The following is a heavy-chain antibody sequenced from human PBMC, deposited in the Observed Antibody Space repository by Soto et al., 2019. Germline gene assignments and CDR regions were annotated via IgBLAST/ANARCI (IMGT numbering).Heavy chain of an antibody. CDR2: IYYSGGGLGNMYYSGTT. V-gene: IGHV4-31*03. Sequence: QVQLQESGPGLVKPAQTLSLTCTVSGCSITSNGYYWRWLRQRPGKGLEWIGYIYYSGGGLGNMYYSGTTFYNPSLKSRASISVDTSANQFSLKLKSVTAADTAVYLCAWNGSTYGLDVWGQGTMVTVSS. J-gene: IGHJ6*02. CDR1: GCSITSNGYY. D-gene: IGHD1-1*01. CDR3: AWNGSTYGLDV.